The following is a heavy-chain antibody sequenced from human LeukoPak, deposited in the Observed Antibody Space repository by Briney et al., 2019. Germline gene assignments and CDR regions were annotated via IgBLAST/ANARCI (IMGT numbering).Heavy chain of an antibody. CDR2: ISGSGDST. J-gene: IGHJ4*02. CDR1: GFTFSSFA. V-gene: IGHV3-23*01. Sequence: PGGSLRLSCAAPGFTFSSFAMSWVRQAPGKGLEWVSTISGSGDSTYYADSVKGRFTISRDNSKNTLYLQMNGLRADDTAVYYCAKDRGYSYGLGALDFWGQGTLVTVSS. D-gene: IGHD5-18*01. CDR3: AKDRGYSYGLGALDF.